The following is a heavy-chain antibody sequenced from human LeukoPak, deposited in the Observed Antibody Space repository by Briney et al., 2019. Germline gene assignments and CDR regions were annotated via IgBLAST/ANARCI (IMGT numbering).Heavy chain of an antibody. CDR3: ARGDHRGPHDY. V-gene: IGHV3-66*01. CDR1: GFTVSSNY. J-gene: IGHJ4*02. CDR2: IYSGGST. D-gene: IGHD3-10*01. Sequence: GGSLRLSCAASGFTVSSNYMSWVRQAPGKGLEWVSVIYSGGSTYYADSVKGRFTISRDNSKNMLYLQMNSLRAEDTAVYYCARGDHRGPHDYWGQGTLVTVSS.